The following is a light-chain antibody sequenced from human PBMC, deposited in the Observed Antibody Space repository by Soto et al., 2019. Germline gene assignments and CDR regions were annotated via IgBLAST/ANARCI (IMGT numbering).Light chain of an antibody. CDR2: DVS. CDR3: LSYTSSGPYV. J-gene: IGLJ1*01. Sequence: QSALTQPASVSGSPGQSITISCTGTSSDVGAYNYVSWYQQYPGKAPKLIIFDVSNRPSGVSNRLSGSKSGNTASLTISGLQAEDEAAYYCLSYTSSGPYVFGPETKVTVL. CDR1: SSDVGAYNY. V-gene: IGLV2-14*03.